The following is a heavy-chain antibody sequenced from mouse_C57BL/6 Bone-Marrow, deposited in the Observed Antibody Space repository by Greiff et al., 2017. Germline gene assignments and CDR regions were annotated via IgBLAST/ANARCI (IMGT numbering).Heavy chain of an antibody. CDR1: GIDFSRYW. CDR3: ARPLYWGYFDV. CDR2: INPDSSTI. Sequence: AASGIDFSRYWMSWVRRAPGKGLEWIGEINPDSSTINYAPSLKDKFIISRDNAKNTLYLQMSKVRSEDTALYYCARPLYWGYFDVWGTGTTVTVSS. V-gene: IGHV4-1*01. D-gene: IGHD4-1*01. J-gene: IGHJ1*03.